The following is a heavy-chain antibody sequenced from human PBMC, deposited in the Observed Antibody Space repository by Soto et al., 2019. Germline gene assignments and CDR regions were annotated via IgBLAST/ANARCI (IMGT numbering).Heavy chain of an antibody. CDR2: IYYTGTT. CDR1: GGSISSSVDY. CDR3: ERHGDYYDSSVYYGH. V-gene: IGHV4-39*01. J-gene: IGHJ4*02. D-gene: IGHD3-22*01. Sequence: SETLSLTCTVSGGSISSSVDYWGWIRQPPGKGLEWIGSIYYTGTTYYNPSLKSRLTISVDTSRNQFSLRLSSVTAADTAVYYCERHGDYYDSSVYYGHWGEGTMVTVSS.